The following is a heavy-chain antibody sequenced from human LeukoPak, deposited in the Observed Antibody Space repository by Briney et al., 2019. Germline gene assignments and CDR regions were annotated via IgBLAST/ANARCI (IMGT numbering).Heavy chain of an antibody. V-gene: IGHV1-69*13. CDR2: IIPIFGTA. D-gene: IGHD6-13*01. CDR1: GYTFTSYG. J-gene: IGHJ4*02. CDR3: ARGALLAAAIDY. Sequence: SVKVSCKASGYTFTSYGISWVRQAPGQGLEWMGGIIPIFGTANYAQKFQGGVAITADESTSTAYMELSSLRSEDTAVYYCARGALLAAAIDYWGQGTLVTVSS.